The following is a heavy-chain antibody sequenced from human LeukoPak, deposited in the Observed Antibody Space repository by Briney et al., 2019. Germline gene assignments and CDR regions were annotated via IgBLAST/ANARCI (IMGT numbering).Heavy chain of an antibody. V-gene: IGHV1-2*02. Sequence: ASVKVSCKPSGYTFTSYYMSWVRQAPVQELEWIGWINPNSGGTNYAQKFQGRVTMTRDTSISTAYMELSRLRSDDTAVYYCARAAMGYGNWFDPWGQGTLVTVSS. J-gene: IGHJ5*02. CDR1: GYTFTSYY. CDR2: INPNSGGT. CDR3: ARAAMGYGNWFDP. D-gene: IGHD2-8*01.